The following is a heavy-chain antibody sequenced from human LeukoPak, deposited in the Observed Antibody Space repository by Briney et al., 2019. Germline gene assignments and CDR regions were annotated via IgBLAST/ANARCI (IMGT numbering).Heavy chain of an antibody. D-gene: IGHD3-22*01. V-gene: IGHV4-34*01. CDR1: GGSFSDYY. CDR2: INHSGST. Sequence: SETLSLTCAVYGGSFSDYYWNWIRQPPGKGLEWIGAINHSGSTNYNPSLKSRVTVSVDTSKNQFSLKLSSVAAADTAVYYCAREHSSGYCYGVVDYWGQGTLVTVSS. J-gene: IGHJ4*02. CDR3: AREHSSGYCYGVVDY.